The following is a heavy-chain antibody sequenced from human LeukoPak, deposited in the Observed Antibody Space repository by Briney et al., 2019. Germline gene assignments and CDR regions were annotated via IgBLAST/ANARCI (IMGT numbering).Heavy chain of an antibody. Sequence: GGSLRLSCAASGFTFSSYAMSWVRQAPGKGLERVSAISGSGGSTYYADSVKGRFTISRDNSRNTLFLQMNSLKADDTAVYYCAKGGGEWELDYWGQGTLVAVSP. CDR1: GFTFSSYA. J-gene: IGHJ4*02. V-gene: IGHV3-23*01. D-gene: IGHD1-26*01. CDR3: AKGGGEWELDY. CDR2: ISGSGGST.